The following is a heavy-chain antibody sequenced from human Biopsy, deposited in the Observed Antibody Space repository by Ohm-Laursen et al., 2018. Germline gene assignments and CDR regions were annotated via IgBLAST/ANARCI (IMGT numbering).Heavy chain of an antibody. CDR1: GGSFSGYY. J-gene: IGHJ6*02. V-gene: IGHV4-34*01. Sequence: SETLSLTWVVYGGSFSGYYWSWIRQPPGKGLEWIGEINHSGSTNYNPSLKSRVTISVDASKNQFSLRLNSVTAADTAVYYCARATNSTGWPYYYFYGMDVWGQGTTVTVSS. D-gene: IGHD2/OR15-2a*01. CDR2: INHSGST. CDR3: ARATNSTGWPYYYFYGMDV.